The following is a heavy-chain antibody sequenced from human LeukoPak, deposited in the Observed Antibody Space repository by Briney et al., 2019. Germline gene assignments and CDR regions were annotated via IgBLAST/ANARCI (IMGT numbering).Heavy chain of an antibody. J-gene: IGHJ5*02. CDR1: GFSLSGYW. Sequence: GGSLRLSCVASGFSLSGYWMYWVRQAPGKGLMYISRNNGDGSTTNYADVVKGRFTMSRDNVKNTLYLQMNSLRVEDTAVYYCARDPKNEGPAPWAKEPLATVSS. V-gene: IGHV3-74*01. CDR3: ARDPKNEGPAP. CDR2: NNGDGSTT.